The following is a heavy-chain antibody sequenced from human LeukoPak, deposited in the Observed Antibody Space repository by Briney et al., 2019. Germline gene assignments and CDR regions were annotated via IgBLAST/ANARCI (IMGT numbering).Heavy chain of an antibody. Sequence: PSETLSLTCAVSGYSISSGYYWGWIRQPPGKGLDWIGSIYHSGSTYYNPSLKSRVTISVDTSKNQFSLKLSSVTAADTAVYYCASQGYCSSTSCYDSWWFDPWGQGTLVTVSS. CDR1: GYSISSGYY. D-gene: IGHD2-2*01. V-gene: IGHV4-38-2*01. CDR2: IYHSGST. CDR3: ASQGYCSSTSCYDSWWFDP. J-gene: IGHJ5*02.